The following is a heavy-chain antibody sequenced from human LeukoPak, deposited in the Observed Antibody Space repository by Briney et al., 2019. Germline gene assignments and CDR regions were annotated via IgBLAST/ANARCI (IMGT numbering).Heavy chain of an antibody. V-gene: IGHV3-9*01. CDR2: ISWNSGSI. Sequence: GGSLRLSCAASGFTFDDYAMHWVRQAPGKGLEWVSGISWNSGSIGYADSVKGRFTISRDNAKNSLYLQMNSLRAEDTAVYYCARAEMATGIDYWGQGTLVTVSS. CDR1: GFTFDDYA. J-gene: IGHJ4*02. D-gene: IGHD5-24*01. CDR3: ARAEMATGIDY.